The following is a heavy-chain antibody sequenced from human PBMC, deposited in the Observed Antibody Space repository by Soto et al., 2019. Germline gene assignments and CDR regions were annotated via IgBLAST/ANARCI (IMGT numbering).Heavy chain of an antibody. J-gene: IGHJ4*01. V-gene: IGHV4-59*01. D-gene: IGHD4-17*01. CDR1: GGSISSYY. CDR3: ARDTRYGVLDY. Sequence: PSETLSLTCTVSGGSISSYYWSWIRQPPGKGLEWIGYIYYSGDTNYNPSLKSRVTISVDTSKNQFSLSLSSLTAAGTAVYYCARDTRYGVLDYWGQEPWSPSPQ. CDR2: IYYSGDT.